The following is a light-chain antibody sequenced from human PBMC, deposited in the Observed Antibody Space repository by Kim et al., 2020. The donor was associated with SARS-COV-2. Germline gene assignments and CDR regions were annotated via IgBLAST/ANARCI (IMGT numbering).Light chain of an antibody. CDR3: SSYTSSSTLEV. Sequence: ITISCAGTSSDVGGYNYVSWYQQHPGKAPKLMIYDVSNRPSGVSNRFSGSKSGNTASLTISGLQAEDEADYYCSSYTSSSTLEVFGTGTKVTVL. CDR1: SSDVGGYNY. CDR2: DVS. J-gene: IGLJ1*01. V-gene: IGLV2-14*03.